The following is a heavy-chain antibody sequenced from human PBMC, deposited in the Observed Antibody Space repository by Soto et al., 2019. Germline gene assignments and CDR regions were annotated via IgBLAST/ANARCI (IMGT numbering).Heavy chain of an antibody. CDR3: ARVGGVAARTFDY. Sequence: SETLSLTCTVSGGSISPFYWSWVRQPPGKGLEWIGYLYYSGNTNYNPSLKSRVTISVDAPKNQVSLRLTSVTAADTAVYYCARVGGVAARTFDYWGQGTVVTVSS. D-gene: IGHD2-15*01. J-gene: IGHJ4*02. CDR1: GGSISPFY. V-gene: IGHV4-59*01. CDR2: LYYSGNT.